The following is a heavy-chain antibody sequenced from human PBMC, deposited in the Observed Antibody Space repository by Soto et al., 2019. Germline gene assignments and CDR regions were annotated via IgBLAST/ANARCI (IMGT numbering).Heavy chain of an antibody. CDR1: GYTFTSYD. Sequence: ASVKVSCKASGYTFTSYDINWVRQAPGQGLEWMGWINAYSGNTNYAQKLQGRVTMTTDTSTSTAYMELRSLRSDDTAVYYRAREKTRMITFGGVIVRQIGYWGQGTLVTVSS. V-gene: IGHV1-18*01. CDR2: INAYSGNT. CDR3: AREKTRMITFGGVIVRQIGY. D-gene: IGHD3-16*02. J-gene: IGHJ4*02.